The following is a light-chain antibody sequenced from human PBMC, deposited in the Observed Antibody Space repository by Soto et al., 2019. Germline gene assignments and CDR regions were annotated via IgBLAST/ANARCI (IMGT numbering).Light chain of an antibody. CDR1: QSISGC. V-gene: IGKV1-5*01. CDR2: DAS. J-gene: IGKJ2*01. CDR3: QQYNSYSVNA. Sequence: DIQMTQSPYTLSASVGDRVTITCRASQSISGCWACYQQKPGKAPKLLIYDASSLESGVPSRFSGSGSGTEFSLTISRLQPDDFATYYCQQYNSYSVNAFGQGTKLEIK.